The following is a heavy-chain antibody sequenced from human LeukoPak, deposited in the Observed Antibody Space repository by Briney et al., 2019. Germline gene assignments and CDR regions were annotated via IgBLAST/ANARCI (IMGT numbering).Heavy chain of an antibody. J-gene: IGHJ4*02. Sequence: SETLSLTCTVSGGSISSGDYYWTWIRQPPGKGLEWIGYIYDSESAYYNPSLKSRVTISLDTSKNQFSLKLTSVTAADTAVYYRARAFPGGFCSVPRCLEGFDYWGPGTLVTVS. CDR1: GGSISSGDYY. D-gene: IGHD2-15*01. CDR3: ARAFPGGFCSVPRCLEGFDY. CDR2: IYDSESA. V-gene: IGHV4-30-4*01.